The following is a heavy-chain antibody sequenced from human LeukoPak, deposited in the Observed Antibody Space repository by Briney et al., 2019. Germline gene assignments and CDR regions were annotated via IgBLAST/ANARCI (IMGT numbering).Heavy chain of an antibody. CDR2: TSGSGGSR. CDR1: GFTLSSYA. D-gene: IGHD3/OR15-3a*01. J-gene: IGHJ3*01. V-gene: IGHV3-23*01. Sequence: PGGSLRLSCAASGFTLSSYAMSWVRQAPGKGLEWVSATSGSGGSRYYADSVKGRFTISRDNPKNALYLEMNSLRAEDTAVYYCAKYSSSGGYTKGGTFDFWGQGTMVTVSS. CDR3: AKYSSSGGYTKGGTFDF.